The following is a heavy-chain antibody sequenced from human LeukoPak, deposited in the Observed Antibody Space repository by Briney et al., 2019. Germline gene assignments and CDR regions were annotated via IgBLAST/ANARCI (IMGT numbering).Heavy chain of an antibody. J-gene: IGHJ5*02. V-gene: IGHV3-23*01. Sequence: PGGSLRLSCAASGFTFRTYAMSWVRQAPGKGLEWVSVIVNSGVTTYYADSVKGRFTISRDNSKNTLYLQMNSLRAEDTAVYYCARTAGYSSGWSFDPWGQGTLVTVSS. D-gene: IGHD6-19*01. CDR3: ARTAGYSSGWSFDP. CDR2: IVNSGVTT. CDR1: GFTFRTYA.